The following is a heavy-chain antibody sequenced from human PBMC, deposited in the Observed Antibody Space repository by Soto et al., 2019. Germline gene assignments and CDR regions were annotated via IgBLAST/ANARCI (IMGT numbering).Heavy chain of an antibody. D-gene: IGHD6-19*01. CDR1: GFTFTTYW. V-gene: IGHV3-74*01. Sequence: PGGSLRLSCAASGFTFTTYWMHWIRQAPGKGLVWVSRIKNDGSSISYADSVKGRFTISRDNAKNTLYLQMNSLRADDTAVYYCAREKAVAGIRFDFWGQGTPVTVSS. J-gene: IGHJ4*02. CDR3: AREKAVAGIRFDF. CDR2: IKNDGSSI.